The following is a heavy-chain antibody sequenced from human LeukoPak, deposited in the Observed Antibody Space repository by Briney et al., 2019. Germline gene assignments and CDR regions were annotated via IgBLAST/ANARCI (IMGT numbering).Heavy chain of an antibody. Sequence: PSETLSLTCTVSGGSISSGSYYWSWIRQPAGKGLEWIGRIYTSGSTNYNPSLKSRVTISVDTSKNQFSLKLSSVTAADTAVYYCARGSGDYGDYTYFQFYYYYYYYMDVWGKGTTVTVSS. CDR3: ARGSGDYGDYTYFQFYYYYYYYMDV. J-gene: IGHJ6*03. CDR1: GGSISSGSYY. CDR2: IYTSGST. D-gene: IGHD4-17*01. V-gene: IGHV4-61*02.